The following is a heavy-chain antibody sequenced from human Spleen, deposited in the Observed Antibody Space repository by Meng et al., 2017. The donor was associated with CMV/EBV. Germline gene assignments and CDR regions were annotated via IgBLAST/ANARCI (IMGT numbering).Heavy chain of an antibody. Sequence: GESLKISCAASEITVSSNYMSWVRQAPGKGLEWVSTISGSGGGTYTTDSVKGRFTISRDNSKNTLYLQMNSLRAEDTAVYYCATGGVVVPTARDRFDPWGQGTLVTVSS. V-gene: IGHV3-23*01. CDR3: ATGGVVVPTARDRFDP. D-gene: IGHD2-2*01. J-gene: IGHJ5*02. CDR1: EITVSSNY. CDR2: ISGSGGGT.